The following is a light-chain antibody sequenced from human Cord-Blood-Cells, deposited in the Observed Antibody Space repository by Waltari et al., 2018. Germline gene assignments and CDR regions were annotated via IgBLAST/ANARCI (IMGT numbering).Light chain of an antibody. CDR2: SNN. J-gene: IGLJ2*01. CDR1: SSNIGSNT. V-gene: IGLV1-44*01. CDR3: AAWDDSLNGVV. Sequence: QSVLTQPPSASGTPGQRVTISCSGSSSNIGSNTVNWYQQLPGTPPKLLIYSNNQRPSGVPDRFSGAKSGASASLAISGLQSDDEADYYCAAWDDSLNGVVFGGGTKLTVL.